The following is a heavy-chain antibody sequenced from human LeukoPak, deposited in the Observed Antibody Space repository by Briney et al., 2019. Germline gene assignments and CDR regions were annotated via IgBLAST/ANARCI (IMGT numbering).Heavy chain of an antibody. D-gene: IGHD2-15*01. Sequence: GGYLRLSCAASGFTFSSSAMSWVRQAPGKGLEWISAISNNGGYTYYADSVQGRFTISRDNSKSTLCLQMNSLRAEDTAVYYCAKQLGYCSDGSCYFPYWGQGTLVTVSS. CDR1: GFTFSSSA. CDR2: ISNNGGYT. V-gene: IGHV3-23*01. J-gene: IGHJ4*02. CDR3: AKQLGYCSDGSCYFPY.